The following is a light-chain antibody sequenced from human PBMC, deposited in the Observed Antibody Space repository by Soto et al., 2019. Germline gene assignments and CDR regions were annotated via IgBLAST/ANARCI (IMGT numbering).Light chain of an antibody. J-gene: IGKJ1*01. CDR2: AAS. CDR3: QQSYSTPHT. CDR1: QSISSY. Sequence: IQMTQSPSSLSASVVDRVTITCRASQSISSYLNWYQQKPGKAPKLLIYAASSLQSGVPSRFSGSGSGTDFTLTISSLQPEDFATYYCQQSYSTPHTFGQGTKVDIK. V-gene: IGKV1-39*01.